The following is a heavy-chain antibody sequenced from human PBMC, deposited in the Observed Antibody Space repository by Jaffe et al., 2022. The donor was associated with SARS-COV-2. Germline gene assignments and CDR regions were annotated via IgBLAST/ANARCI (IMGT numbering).Heavy chain of an antibody. V-gene: IGHV3-23*01. CDR1: GFTFSSYA. J-gene: IGHJ6*02. CDR3: AKEQSGIYYYYYGMDV. CDR2: ISGSGGST. Sequence: EVQLLESGGGLVQPGGSLRLSCAASGFTFSSYAMSWVRQAPGKGLEWVSAISGSGGSTYYADSVKGRFTISRDNSKNTLYLQMNSLRAEDTAVYYCAKEQSGIYYYYYGMDVWGQGTTVTVSS. D-gene: IGHD1-1*01.